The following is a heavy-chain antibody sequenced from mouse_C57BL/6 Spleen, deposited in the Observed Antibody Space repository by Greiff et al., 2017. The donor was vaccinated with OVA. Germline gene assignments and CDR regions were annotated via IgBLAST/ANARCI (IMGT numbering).Heavy chain of an antibody. V-gene: IGHV1-69*01. CDR2: IDPSDSYT. D-gene: IGHD1-1*01. Sequence: QVQLQQSGAELVMPGASVKLSCKASGYTFTSYWMHWVKQRPGQGLEWIGEIDPSDSYTNYNQKFKGKSTLTVDKSSSTAYMQLSSLTSEDSAVYYCARVTTVVATRYYFGDWGQGTTLTVSS. J-gene: IGHJ2*01. CDR1: GYTFTSYW. CDR3: ARVTTVVATRYYFGD.